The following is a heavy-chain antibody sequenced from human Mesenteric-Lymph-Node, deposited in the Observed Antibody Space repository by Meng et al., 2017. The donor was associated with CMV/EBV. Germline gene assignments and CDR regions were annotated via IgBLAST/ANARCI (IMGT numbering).Heavy chain of an antibody. D-gene: IGHD6-19*01. CDR2: IYYSGST. Sequence: SETLSLTCTVSGGSISSSSYYWGWIRQPPGKGLEWIGSIYYSGSTYYNPSLKSRVTISVDTSKNQFSLQLNSVTPEDTAVYYCTKDGGVAGSQCYAMDVWGQGTTVTVSS. CDR3: TKDGGVAGSQCYAMDV. J-gene: IGHJ6*02. CDR1: GGSISSSSYY. V-gene: IGHV4-39*07.